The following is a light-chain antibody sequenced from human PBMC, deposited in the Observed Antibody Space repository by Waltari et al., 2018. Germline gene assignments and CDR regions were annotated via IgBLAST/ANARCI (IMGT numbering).Light chain of an antibody. CDR2: RND. CDR1: GSNIGSRS. Sequence: QSVLTQPPSASGTPGQRVTISCSGSGSNIGSRSVYWYQQLPGTAPKLLIYRNDQRPSRVPDRFSVSKSGTPASPAIRGRRAAGEGEYYCVAWGNSLCGGLFGGGAQLTLL. J-gene: IGLJ3*02. V-gene: IGLV1-47*01. CDR3: VAWGNSLCGGL.